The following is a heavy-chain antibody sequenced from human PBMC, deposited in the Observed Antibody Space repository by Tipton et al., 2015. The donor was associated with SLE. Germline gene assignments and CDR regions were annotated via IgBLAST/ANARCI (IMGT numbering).Heavy chain of an antibody. J-gene: IGHJ5*02. CDR3: ARDSSGGYNWFDP. D-gene: IGHD3-22*01. V-gene: IGHV4-59*01. CDR2: ISHSGST. CDR1: GGSISSYY. Sequence: TLSLTCTVSGGSISSYYWSWIRQPPGKGLEWIGYISHSGSTNYNPSLKSRVTISADTSKNQFSLKLSSVTAADTAVYYCARDSSGGYNWFDPWGQGTLVTVSS.